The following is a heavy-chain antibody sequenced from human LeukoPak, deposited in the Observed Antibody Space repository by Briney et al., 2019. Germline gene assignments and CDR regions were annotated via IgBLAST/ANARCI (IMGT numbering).Heavy chain of an antibody. Sequence: GGSLRLSCAASGFTFSSNAMSWVRQTPGKGLEWVSDISGSGGSTYYADPVKGRFTISRDNSKNTLYLQMNSLRAEDAAVYYCARWGIVVVPAAILGFDYWGQGTLVTVSS. J-gene: IGHJ4*02. D-gene: IGHD2-2*01. V-gene: IGHV3-23*01. CDR1: GFTFSSNA. CDR2: ISGSGGST. CDR3: ARWGIVVVPAAILGFDY.